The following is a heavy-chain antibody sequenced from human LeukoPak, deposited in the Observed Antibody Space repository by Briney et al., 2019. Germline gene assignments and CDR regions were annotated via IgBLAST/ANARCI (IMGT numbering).Heavy chain of an antibody. J-gene: IGHJ4*02. CDR1: GFTFNRYW. CDR3: ARGLPIVVVTAVDY. D-gene: IGHD2-21*02. CDR2: IKEDGSAQ. V-gene: IGHV3-7*04. Sequence: GGSLILSCAASGFTFNRYWMSWVRQAAGKGLEWVANIKEDGSAQYYVDSVKGRFTISRDNAKNSLNLQMDSLRAEDTAVYYCARGLPIVVVTAVDYWGQGTLVTVSS.